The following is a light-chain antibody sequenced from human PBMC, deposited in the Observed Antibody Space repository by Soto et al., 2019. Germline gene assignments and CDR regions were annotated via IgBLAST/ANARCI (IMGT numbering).Light chain of an antibody. J-gene: IGKJ1*01. V-gene: IGKV1-5*03. CDR3: QHYNVYPWT. CDR2: EAS. CDR1: QSLLYNNTYNY. Sequence: MTQSPLTLPVTPGEPASISCRSSQSLLYNNTYNYLAWYQQKPGKAPKLLIYEASSLQSGVPSRFSGSGSGTEFTLTISSLQPDDFATYYCQHYNVYPWTFGQGTKVDIK.